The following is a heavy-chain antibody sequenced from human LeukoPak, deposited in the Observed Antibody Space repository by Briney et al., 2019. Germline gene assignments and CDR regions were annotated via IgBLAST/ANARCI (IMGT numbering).Heavy chain of an antibody. Sequence: GGSLRLSCAASGFTVSSNYMSWVRQAPGKGLVWVTVIWHDGSHKDYAGSVKGRFTISRDNPKNTLYLQMNDLRAEDTAMYYCARGWGSNVYASAFDVWGQGTMVTVSS. CDR1: GFTVSSNY. CDR3: ARGWGSNVYASAFDV. J-gene: IGHJ3*01. CDR2: IWHDGSHK. V-gene: IGHV3-33*08. D-gene: IGHD3-16*01.